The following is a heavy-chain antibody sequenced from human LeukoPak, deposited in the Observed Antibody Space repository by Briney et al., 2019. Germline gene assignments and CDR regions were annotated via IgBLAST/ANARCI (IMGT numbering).Heavy chain of an antibody. J-gene: IGHJ6*02. CDR1: GYTFTDYY. Sequence: ASVKVSCKASGYTFTDYYMHWVRQAPGQGLEWMGWINPNSGGTNYAQKFQGRVTMTRDTSISTAYMELSRLRSDDTAVYYCARLRGGDYYGMDVWGLGTTVTVSS. D-gene: IGHD1-26*01. CDR2: INPNSGGT. V-gene: IGHV1-2*02. CDR3: ARLRGGDYYGMDV.